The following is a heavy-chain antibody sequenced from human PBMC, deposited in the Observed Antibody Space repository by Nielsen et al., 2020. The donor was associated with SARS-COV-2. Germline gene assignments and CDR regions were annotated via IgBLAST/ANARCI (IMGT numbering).Heavy chain of an antibody. CDR2: ISWNSGSI. J-gene: IGHJ4*02. CDR3: AKDKRPVTTYFDY. CDR1: GFTFDDYA. V-gene: IGHV3-9*01. Sequence: LKISCAASGFTFDDYAMHWVRQAPGKGLEWVSGISWNSGSIGYADSVKGRFTISRDNAKNSLYLQMNSLRAEDTALYYCAKDKRPVTTYFDYWGQGTLVTVSS. D-gene: IGHD4-17*01.